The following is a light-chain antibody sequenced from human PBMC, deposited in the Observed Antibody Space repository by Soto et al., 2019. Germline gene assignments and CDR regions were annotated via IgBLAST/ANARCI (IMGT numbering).Light chain of an antibody. J-gene: IGLJ2*01. V-gene: IGLV4-69*01. CDR2: LNSDGSH. Sequence: QLVLTQSPSASASLGASVKLTCTLSRGHSSFAIAWHQQQPEKGPRYLMRLNSDGSHNKGDGIPDRFSGSSSGAERYLTISSLQSEDEADYYCPAWGTGIMVFGGRTKLTGL. CDR1: RGHSSFA. CDR3: PAWGTGIMV.